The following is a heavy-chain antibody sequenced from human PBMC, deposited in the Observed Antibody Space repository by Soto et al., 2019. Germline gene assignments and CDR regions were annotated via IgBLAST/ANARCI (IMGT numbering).Heavy chain of an antibody. Sequence: XESLKISCQGSGYSFANYWIAWVRQIPGKGLEWVGVIYPGDSDTRYSPSFRGQVTISADKSISHVYLQWSSLKASDTAMYYCARNRLRQYYYGMDVWGQGTTVTVSS. CDR2: IYPGDSDT. CDR1: GYSFANYW. CDR3: ARNRLRQYYYGMDV. V-gene: IGHV5-51*01. D-gene: IGHD3-10*01. J-gene: IGHJ6*02.